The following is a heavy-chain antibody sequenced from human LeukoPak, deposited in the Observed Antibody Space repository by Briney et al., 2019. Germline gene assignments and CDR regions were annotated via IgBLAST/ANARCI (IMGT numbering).Heavy chain of an antibody. V-gene: IGHV6-1*01. CDR1: GDSVSSSGVA. CDR2: TYYGAKWFN. J-gene: IGHJ3*02. CDR3: ARGKNSAFDI. Sequence: SQTLSLTCDISGDSVSSSGVAWNWIRQSPSRGLEWLGRTYYGAKWFNKYSVSMRGRITIDPDASNNHFSLQVNSMTPEDTAMYYCARGKNSAFDIWSQGTMVTVSS. D-gene: IGHD1-7*01.